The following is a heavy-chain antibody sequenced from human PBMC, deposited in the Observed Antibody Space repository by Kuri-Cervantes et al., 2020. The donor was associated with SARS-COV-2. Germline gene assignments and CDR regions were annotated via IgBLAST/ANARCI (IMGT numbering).Heavy chain of an antibody. D-gene: IGHD4-17*01. CDR2: IIPILGIA. J-gene: IGHJ6*02. Sequence: SVSVSCKASGSPFSSYAISWVRQAPGQGLEWMGGIIPILGIANYAQKFQGRVTITADKSTSTAYMKLSSLRSEDTAVYYCAGRAVTTGGMDVWGQGTTVTFSS. CDR1: GSPFSSYA. CDR3: AGRAVTTGGMDV. V-gene: IGHV1-69*10.